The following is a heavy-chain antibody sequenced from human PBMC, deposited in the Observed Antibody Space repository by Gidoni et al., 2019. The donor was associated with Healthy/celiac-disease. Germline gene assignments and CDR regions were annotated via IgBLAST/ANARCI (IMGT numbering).Heavy chain of an antibody. Sequence: EVQLVESGGGLVKPGGSLRLSCAASGFTFSNAWLTWFRQAPGKGLEWVGRIKSKTDGGTTDYAAPVKGRFTISKDDSKNTLYLQMSSLKTEDTAVYYCTTEGERGYSYGYRSSRDWFDPWGQGTLVTVSS. CDR2: IKSKTDGGTT. CDR1: GFTFSNAW. V-gene: IGHV3-15*07. J-gene: IGHJ5*02. CDR3: TTEGERGYSYGYRSSRDWFDP. D-gene: IGHD5-18*01.